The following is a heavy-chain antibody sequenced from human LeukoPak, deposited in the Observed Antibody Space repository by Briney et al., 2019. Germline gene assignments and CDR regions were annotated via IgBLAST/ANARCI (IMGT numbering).Heavy chain of an antibody. D-gene: IGHD5-18*01. Sequence: PGGSLRLSCAASGFTFSSYAMSWVRQAPGKGLEWVSAISGSGGSTYYADSVKGRFTISRDNSKNTLYLQMNSLRAEDTAVYYCARLGGYSYGPFRKYYFAYWGQGTLVTVSS. CDR2: ISGSGGST. CDR3: ARLGGYSYGPFRKYYFAY. CDR1: GFTFSSYA. V-gene: IGHV3-23*01. J-gene: IGHJ4*02.